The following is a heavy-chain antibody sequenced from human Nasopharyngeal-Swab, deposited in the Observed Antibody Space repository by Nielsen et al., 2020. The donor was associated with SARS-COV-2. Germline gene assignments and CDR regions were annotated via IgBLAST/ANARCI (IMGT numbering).Heavy chain of an antibody. J-gene: IGHJ4*02. V-gene: IGHV4-39*02. Sequence: SETLFLTCTVSDGSISIRSYYWGWIRQAPGKGLEWIGSIYHSGSTYYNPSLKSRVTISVDTSKNPFSLKLSSVTAADTAVYYCARDWSYYYDSSGLEDDYWGQGTLVTVSS. D-gene: IGHD3-22*01. CDR1: DGSISIRSYY. CDR3: ARDWSYYYDSSGLEDDY. CDR2: IYHSGST.